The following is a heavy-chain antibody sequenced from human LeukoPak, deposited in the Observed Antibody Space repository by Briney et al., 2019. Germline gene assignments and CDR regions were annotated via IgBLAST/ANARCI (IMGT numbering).Heavy chain of an antibody. CDR2: ISAYSGNT. J-gene: IGHJ3*02. CDR3: ARDTYYDILTGYSDAFDI. CDR1: GYTLTSYG. V-gene: IGHV1-18*01. Sequence: GASVKVSCKASGYTLTSYGISWVRQAPGQGLEWMGWISAYSGNTNYAQKLQGRVTMTTDTSTSTAYMELRSLRSDGTAVYYTARDTYYDILTGYSDAFDIWGQGTMVTVSS. D-gene: IGHD3-9*01.